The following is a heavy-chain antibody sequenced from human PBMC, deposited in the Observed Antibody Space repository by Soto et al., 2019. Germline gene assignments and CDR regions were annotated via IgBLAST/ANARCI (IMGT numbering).Heavy chain of an antibody. J-gene: IGHJ4*02. CDR2: IYYSGST. V-gene: IGHV4-39*01. CDR1: GGSISSSSYY. CDR3: AITPRWEYYFDY. Sequence: QLQLQESGPGLVKPSETLSLTCTVSGGSISSSSYYWGWIRQPPGKGLEWIGSIYYSGSTYYNPSLKSRVTISVDTSKNQFSLKLSSVTAADTAVYYCAITPRWEYYFDYWGQGTLVTVSS. D-gene: IGHD1-26*01.